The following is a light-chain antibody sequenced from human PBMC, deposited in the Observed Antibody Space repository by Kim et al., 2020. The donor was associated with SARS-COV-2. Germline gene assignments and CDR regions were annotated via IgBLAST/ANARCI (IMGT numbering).Light chain of an antibody. V-gene: IGLV3-1*01. CDR3: QAWDSSTEV. J-gene: IGLJ2*01. CDR1: KLGDKY. CDR2: QDS. Sequence: SYELTQPPSVSVSPGQTASITCSGDKLGDKYACWYQQKPGQSPVLVIYQDSKRPSGIPERFSGSNSGNTAPLTISGTQAMDEADYYCQAWDSSTEVFGGG.